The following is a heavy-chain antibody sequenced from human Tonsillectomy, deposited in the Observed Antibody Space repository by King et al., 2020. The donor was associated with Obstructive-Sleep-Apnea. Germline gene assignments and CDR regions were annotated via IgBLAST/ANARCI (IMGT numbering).Heavy chain of an antibody. V-gene: IGHV3-66*01. CDR3: ARVWQQWKSEFDY. CDR2: IQSDGST. Sequence: VQLVESGGGLVQPGGSLRLSCAVSGFTVSSNYMSWVRRAPGKGLEWVSVIQSDGSTKYADAVKGRFTISRDNSKNTLYLQMNSLRAEDTAVYYCARVWQQWKSEFDYWGQGTLVTVSS. J-gene: IGHJ4*02. CDR1: GFTVSSNY. D-gene: IGHD6-19*01.